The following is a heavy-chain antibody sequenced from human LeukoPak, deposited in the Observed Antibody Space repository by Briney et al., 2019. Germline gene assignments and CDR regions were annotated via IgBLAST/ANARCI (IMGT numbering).Heavy chain of an antibody. CDR1: GGSVTSGSYY. CDR2: IYTAGST. V-gene: IGHV4-61*02. J-gene: IGHJ4*02. Sequence: SETLSLTCTVSGGSVTSGSYYWTWIRQPAGKGLEWIGRIYTAGSTNYNPSLKSRVTMSLDTSKNHFSLNLTFLTAADTAIYYCAREDTSALFDSWGQGTLVTVSS. CDR3: AREDTSALFDS.